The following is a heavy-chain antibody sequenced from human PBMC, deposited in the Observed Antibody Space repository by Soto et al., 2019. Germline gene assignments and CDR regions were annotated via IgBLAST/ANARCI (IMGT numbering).Heavy chain of an antibody. V-gene: IGHV4-39*07. J-gene: IGHJ6*02. CDR3: ARAVYCTTANGWDDFHYYIIDV. CDR1: GGSIGRFSYY. CDR2: IYYSGST. D-gene: IGHD2-8*01. Sequence: LSLTCTVPGGSIGRFSYYGGCIRKPAGEELEWIGSIYYSGSTYYNPSLKSRVTISVDTSKNQFSLKLTSVTAADTAVYYCARAVYCTTANGWDDFHYYIIDVWGQGTAVTVSS.